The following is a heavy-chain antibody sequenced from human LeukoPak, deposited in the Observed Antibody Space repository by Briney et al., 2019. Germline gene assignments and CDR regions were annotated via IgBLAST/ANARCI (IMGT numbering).Heavy chain of an antibody. CDR2: ITGSGGYT. CDR3: AKVGVAGGYYWFDP. CDR1: GFTFSSYA. V-gene: IGHV3-23*01. D-gene: IGHD6-19*01. J-gene: IGHJ5*02. Sequence: GGSLRLSCAASGFTFSSYAVSWVRQAPGKGLEWVSAITGSGGYTYNADSVKGRFTISRDNSKNTLYLQMNSLRAEDAAVYYCAKVGVAGGYYWFDPWGQGTLVTVSS.